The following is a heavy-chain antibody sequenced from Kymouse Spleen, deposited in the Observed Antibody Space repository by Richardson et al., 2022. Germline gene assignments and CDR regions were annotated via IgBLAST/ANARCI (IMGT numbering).Heavy chain of an antibody. Sequence: QVQLQESGPGLVKPSETLSLTCTVSGGSVSSGSYYWSWIRQPPGKGLEWIGYIYYSGSTNYNPSLKSRVTISVDTSKNQFSLKLSSVTAADTAVYYCARGVRGVLYYYYGMDVWGQGTTVTVSS. CDR2: IYYSGST. V-gene: IGHV4-61*01. CDR3: ARGVRGVLYYYYGMDV. CDR1: GGSVSSGSYY. J-gene: IGHJ6*02. D-gene: IGHD3-10*01.